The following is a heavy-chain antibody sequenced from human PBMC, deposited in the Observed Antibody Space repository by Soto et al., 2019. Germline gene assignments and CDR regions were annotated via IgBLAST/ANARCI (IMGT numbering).Heavy chain of an antibody. CDR1: GGSISSYY. J-gene: IGHJ4*02. CDR3: AREGFEVYYFDY. Sequence: PSETLSLTCTVSGGSISSYYWSWIRQPPGKGLEWIGYIYYSGSTNYNPSLKSRVTISVDTSKNQFSLKLSSVTAADTAVYYCAREGFEVYYFDYWGQGTLVTVPQ. V-gene: IGHV4-59*01. CDR2: IYYSGST.